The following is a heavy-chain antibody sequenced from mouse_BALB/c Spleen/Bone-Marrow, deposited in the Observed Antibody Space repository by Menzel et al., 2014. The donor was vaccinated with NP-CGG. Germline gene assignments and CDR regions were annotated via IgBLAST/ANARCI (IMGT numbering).Heavy chain of an antibody. J-gene: IGHJ4*01. CDR1: G. Sequence: EVMLVESGGGLVQPGGSLRLSCATSGTGKALEWLGFNRNKANGYTTEYSASVKGRFTISRDNSQTILYLQMNTLRAEDSATYYCTSLLTFYAMDYWGQGTSVTVSS. D-gene: IGHD4-1*01. V-gene: IGHV7-3*02. CDR3: TSLLTFYAMDY. CDR2: NRNKANGYTT.